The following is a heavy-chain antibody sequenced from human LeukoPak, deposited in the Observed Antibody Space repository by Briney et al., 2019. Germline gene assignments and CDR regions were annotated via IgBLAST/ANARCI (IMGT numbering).Heavy chain of an antibody. Sequence: SQTLSLTCAISGDSVSSNSAAWNWIRQSPSRGLEWLGGTYYRSKWYNEYAISVKSRITINPDTSKNQLSLQLNSVTPEDTAVYYCARGGYYGSGSYCRFDYWGQGTLVTVSS. CDR1: GDSVSSNSAA. J-gene: IGHJ4*02. V-gene: IGHV6-1*01. D-gene: IGHD3-10*01. CDR3: ARGGYYGSGSYCRFDY. CDR2: TYYRSKWYN.